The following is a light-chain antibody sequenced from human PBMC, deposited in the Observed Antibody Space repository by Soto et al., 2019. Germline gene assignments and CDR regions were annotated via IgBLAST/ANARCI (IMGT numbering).Light chain of an antibody. J-gene: IGLJ1*01. V-gene: IGLV1-44*01. CDR3: AAWDDSLTAYV. CDR2: GNN. CDR1: SSNIGSNT. Sequence: QSVLTQPPSASGTPGQRVTISCFGSSSNIGSNTVNWYQQLPGTAPRLLIYGNNHRSSWVPDRFSGYKSGTSASLAISGLQSEDEADHYCAAWDDSLTAYVFGTGTKLTVL.